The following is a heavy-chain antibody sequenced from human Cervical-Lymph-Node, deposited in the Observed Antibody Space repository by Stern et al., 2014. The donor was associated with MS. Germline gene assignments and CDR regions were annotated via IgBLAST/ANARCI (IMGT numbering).Heavy chain of an antibody. CDR1: GYTFTGYY. CDR3: ARDPGYYSNSPFYYFDF. V-gene: IGHV1-2*04. CDR2: IKPNSGGT. D-gene: IGHD4-11*01. Sequence: DQLVESGAEVKKPGASVKVSCKTSGYTFTGYYMHWVRQAPGQGLEWMGWIKPNSGGTKYAQKFQGWVTMTRDTSISAVYMELSRLRSDDAAVYYCARDPGYYSNSPFYYFDFWGQGTLVTVSS. J-gene: IGHJ4*02.